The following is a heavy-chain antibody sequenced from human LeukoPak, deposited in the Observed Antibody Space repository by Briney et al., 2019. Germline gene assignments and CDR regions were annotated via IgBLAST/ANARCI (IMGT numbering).Heavy chain of an antibody. D-gene: IGHD6-13*01. Sequence: SETLSLTCTVSGGSISSYYWSWIRQPPGKGLEWIGYIHYSGSTNYNPSLKSRVTISVDTSKNQFSLKLSSVTAADTAVYYCARQVAAAGGWFDPWGQGTLVTVSS. CDR1: GGSISSYY. CDR3: ARQVAAAGGWFDP. CDR2: IHYSGST. V-gene: IGHV4-59*08. J-gene: IGHJ5*02.